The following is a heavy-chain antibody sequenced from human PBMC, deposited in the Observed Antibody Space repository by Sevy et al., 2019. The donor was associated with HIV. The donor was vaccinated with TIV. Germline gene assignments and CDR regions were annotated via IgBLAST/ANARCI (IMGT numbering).Heavy chain of an antibody. CDR3: ARAVAETGDAFDI. Sequence: SETLSLTCTVSGGSISSGGYYWSWIRQHPGKGLEWIGYIYYSWSTYYNPSLKSRVTISVDTSKNQFSLKLSSVTAADTAVYYCARAVAETGDAFDIWGQGTMVTVSS. V-gene: IGHV4-31*03. J-gene: IGHJ3*02. D-gene: IGHD2-15*01. CDR1: GGSISSGGYY. CDR2: IYYSWST.